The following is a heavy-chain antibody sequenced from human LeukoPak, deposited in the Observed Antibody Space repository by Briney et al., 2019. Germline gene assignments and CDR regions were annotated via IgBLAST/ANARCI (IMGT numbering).Heavy chain of an antibody. Sequence: GGSLRLSCAASGFTFSSYAMHWVRQAPGKGLEWVAVISYDGSNKYYADSVKGRFTISRDNSKNTLYLQMNSLRAEDTAVYYCARDRPLGLGYCSGGSGYTSYYYYGMDVWGQGTTVTASS. CDR2: ISYDGSNK. J-gene: IGHJ6*02. V-gene: IGHV3-30*04. CDR1: GFTFSSYA. CDR3: ARDRPLGLGYCSGGSGYTSYYYYGMDV. D-gene: IGHD2-15*01.